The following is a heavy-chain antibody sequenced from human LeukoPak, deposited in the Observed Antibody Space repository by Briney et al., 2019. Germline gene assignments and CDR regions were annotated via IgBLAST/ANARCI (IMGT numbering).Heavy chain of an antibody. CDR2: INPSGGST. J-gene: IGHJ3*02. D-gene: IGHD6-19*01. Sequence: GGSLRLSCAASGFTFSSYGMHWVRQAPGQGLEWMGIINPSGGSTSYAQKFQGRVTMTRDTSTSTVYMELSSLRSEDTAVYYCARVGGIAVADDAFDIWGQGTMVTVSS. CDR3: ARVGGIAVADDAFDI. V-gene: IGHV1-46*01. CDR1: GFTFSSYG.